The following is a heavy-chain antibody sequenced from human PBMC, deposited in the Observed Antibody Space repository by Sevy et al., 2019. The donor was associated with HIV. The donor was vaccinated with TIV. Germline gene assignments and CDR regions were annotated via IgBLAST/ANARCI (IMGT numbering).Heavy chain of an antibody. J-gene: IGHJ4*02. CDR3: ARGAGYNCDY. V-gene: IGHV4-59*01. CDR1: GGSISSYY. CDR2: IYYSGST. D-gene: IGHD5-12*01. Sequence: SETLSLTCTVSGGSISSYYWSWIRQPPGKGLEWIGYIYYSGSTNYNPSLKSRVTISVDTSKNQFSLKLSSVTAADTAVYYCARGAGYNCDYWGQGTLVTVSS.